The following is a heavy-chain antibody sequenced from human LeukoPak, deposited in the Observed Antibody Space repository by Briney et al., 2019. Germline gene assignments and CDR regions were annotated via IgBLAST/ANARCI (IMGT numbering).Heavy chain of an antibody. CDR2: IYSGGST. CDR3: ARGPRGGYYGMDV. Sequence: PGGSLSLSCAASGFTVSSNYMSWVRQAPGKGLEWVSVIYSGGSTYYADSVKGRFTISRDNSKNTLYLQMNSLRAEDTAVYYCARGPRGGYYGMDVWGQGTTVTVSS. D-gene: IGHD3-16*01. J-gene: IGHJ6*02. V-gene: IGHV3-66*01. CDR1: GFTVSSNY.